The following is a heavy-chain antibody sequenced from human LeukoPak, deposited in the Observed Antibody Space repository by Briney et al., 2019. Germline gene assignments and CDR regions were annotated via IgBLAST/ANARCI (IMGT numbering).Heavy chain of an antibody. J-gene: IGHJ6*03. V-gene: IGHV3-33*08. CDR2: IWYGGSNK. CDR3: AKSIYYYYMDV. Sequence: TGRSLRLSCAASGFTFSSYGMHWVRQAPGKGLEWVAVIWYGGSNKYYADSVKGRFTISRDNSKNTLYLQMNSLRAEDTAVYYCAKSIYYYYMDVWGKGTTVAVSS. CDR1: GFTFSSYG.